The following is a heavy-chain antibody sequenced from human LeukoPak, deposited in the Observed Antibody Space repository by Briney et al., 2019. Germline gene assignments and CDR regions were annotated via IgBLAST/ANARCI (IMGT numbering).Heavy chain of an antibody. D-gene: IGHD6-25*01. Sequence: PGGSLRLSCAVSGFTFDDYAMHWVRQAPGKGPEWVSSISWNSANMVYADSVKGRFTISKDSAKDSLYLQMNSLRTEDTALYYCAKDIEAAGRSYYGLDVWGQGTTVTVSS. CDR1: GFTFDDYA. CDR3: AKDIEAAGRSYYGLDV. J-gene: IGHJ6*02. V-gene: IGHV3-9*01. CDR2: ISWNSANM.